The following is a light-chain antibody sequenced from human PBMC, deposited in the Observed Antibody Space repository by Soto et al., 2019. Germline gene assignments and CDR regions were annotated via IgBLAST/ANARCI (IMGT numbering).Light chain of an antibody. V-gene: IGKV3-11*01. CDR1: QSVSSY. Sequence: EIVLTQSPATLSLSPGERATLSCSASQSVSSYLAWYQQKPGQAPRLLIYDASNRATGIPARFSGGGSVTEFDRTISVFEAAHVEVYYYHQRSVWVYPFGGPTKVQCK. CDR3: HQRSVWVYP. CDR2: DAS. J-gene: IGKJ4*01.